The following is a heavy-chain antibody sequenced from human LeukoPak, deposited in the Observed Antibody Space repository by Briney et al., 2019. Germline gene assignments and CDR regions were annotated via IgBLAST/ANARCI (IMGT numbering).Heavy chain of an antibody. D-gene: IGHD3-3*01. Sequence: GGSLRLSCAASGFTFSSYGMHWVRQAPGKGLEWVAFIRYDGSNKYYADSVKGRFAISRDNSKNTLYLQMNSLRAEGTAVYYCAKDYYDFWSGYYPDYWGQGTLVTVSS. J-gene: IGHJ4*02. CDR1: GFTFSSYG. CDR2: IRYDGSNK. CDR3: AKDYYDFWSGYYPDY. V-gene: IGHV3-30*02.